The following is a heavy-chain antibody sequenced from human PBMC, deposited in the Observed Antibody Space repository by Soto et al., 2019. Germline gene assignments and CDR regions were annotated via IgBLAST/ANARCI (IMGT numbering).Heavy chain of an antibody. CDR1: GFTFSSYA. CDR3: ARAYEGDYFDY. D-gene: IGHD3-16*01. J-gene: IGHJ4*02. Sequence: QVQLVESGGGVVQPGRSLRLSCAASGFTFSSYAMHWVRQAPGKGLEWVAVISYDGSNKYYADSVKGRFTISRDNSKNTVYLQMNSLRAEDTGVYYCARAYEGDYFDYWGQGTLVTVSS. V-gene: IGHV3-30-3*01. CDR2: ISYDGSNK.